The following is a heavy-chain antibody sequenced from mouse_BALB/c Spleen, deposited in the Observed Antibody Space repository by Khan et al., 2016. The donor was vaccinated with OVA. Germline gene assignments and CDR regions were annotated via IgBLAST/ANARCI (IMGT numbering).Heavy chain of an antibody. V-gene: IGHV3-2*02. CDR1: GYSITSDYA. CDR3: ARSATITTVVATDFDY. J-gene: IGHJ2*01. CDR2: ISYSGRT. D-gene: IGHD1-1*01. Sequence: EVKLLESGPGLVNPSQSLSLTCTVTGYSITSDYAWNWIRQFPGNKLEWMGYISYSGRTSYNPSLKSRISITRDTSKNQVFLQLNSVTTEDTASDFCARSATITTVVATDFDYWGQGTTLTVSS.